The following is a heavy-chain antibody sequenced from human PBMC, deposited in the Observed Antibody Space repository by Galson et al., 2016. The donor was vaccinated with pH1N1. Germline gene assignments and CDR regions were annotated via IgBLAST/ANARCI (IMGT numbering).Heavy chain of an antibody. CDR3: AKGTIRGYSYGFDY. D-gene: IGHD5-18*01. Sequence: SLRLSCAASGFTFSSYAMSWVRQAPGKGLEWVSAISGSGGSTYYADSVKGRFTISRDYSKNTLYLQMNSLRAEDTAVYYCAKGTIRGYSYGFDYWGQGTLVTVSS. CDR2: ISGSGGST. V-gene: IGHV3-23*01. CDR1: GFTFSSYA. J-gene: IGHJ4*02.